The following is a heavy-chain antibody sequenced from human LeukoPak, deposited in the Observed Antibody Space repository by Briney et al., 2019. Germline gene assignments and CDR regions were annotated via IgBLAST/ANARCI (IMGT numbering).Heavy chain of an antibody. CDR3: ARLTKNDSGSYRFGKKKRGYMDV. CDR2: IYYSGST. J-gene: IGHJ6*03. V-gene: IGHV4-39*01. CDR1: GGSISSSSYY. D-gene: IGHD3-10*01. Sequence: SETLSLTCTVSGGSISSSSYYWGWIRQPPGKGLEWIGSIYYSGSTYYNPSLKSRVTISVDTSKNQFSLKLSSVTAADTAVYYCARLTKNDSGSYRFGKKKRGYMDVWGKGATVTISS.